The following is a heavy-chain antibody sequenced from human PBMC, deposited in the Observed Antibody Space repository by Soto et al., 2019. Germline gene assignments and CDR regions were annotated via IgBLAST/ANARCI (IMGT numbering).Heavy chain of an antibody. J-gene: IGHJ6*02. CDR3: AKNGQPPYYYYGLDV. CDR2: ISGYNGDT. Sequence: GASVKVSCKASGYTFTRYGISWVRQAPGQGLEWMGWISGYNGDTNDAQKFQGRVSMTIDTSTTTAYMELRSLRSDDTAVYYCAKNGQPPYYYYGLDVWG. CDR1: GYTFTRYG. D-gene: IGHD2-8*01. V-gene: IGHV1-18*01.